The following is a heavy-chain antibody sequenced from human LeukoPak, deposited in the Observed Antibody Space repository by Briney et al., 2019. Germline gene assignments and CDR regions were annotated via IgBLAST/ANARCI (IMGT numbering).Heavy chain of an antibody. J-gene: IGHJ4*01. CDR1: GFTFSKYC. D-gene: IGHD1-26*01. CDR2: IKDNGSEK. V-gene: IGHV3-7*01. CDR3: VRDDSRYGGSLDY. Sequence: GGSLRLSCAASGFTFSKYCMSWVRRAPGKGLEWVSNIKDNGSEKYYVDSVKGRFTISRDNAKNSLYLQMNSLRAEDTAVYYCVRDDSRYGGSLDYWGQGTLFTVSS.